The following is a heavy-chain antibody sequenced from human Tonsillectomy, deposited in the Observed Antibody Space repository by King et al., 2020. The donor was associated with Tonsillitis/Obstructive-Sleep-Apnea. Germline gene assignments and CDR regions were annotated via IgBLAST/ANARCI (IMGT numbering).Heavy chain of an antibody. J-gene: IGHJ3*02. CDR2: ISYDGSNK. CDR3: AGEGGWVFWRDRDDAFDI. CDR1: GFTFSSYA. D-gene: IGHD3-3*01. Sequence: VQLVESGGGVVQPGRSLRLSCAASGFTFSSYALHWVRQAPGKGLEWVAVISYDGSNKYYADSVKGRFTISRDNSKNTLYLQMNSLGAEDTAVYYCAGEGGWVFWRDRDDAFDIWGQGTMVTVSS. V-gene: IGHV3-30*01.